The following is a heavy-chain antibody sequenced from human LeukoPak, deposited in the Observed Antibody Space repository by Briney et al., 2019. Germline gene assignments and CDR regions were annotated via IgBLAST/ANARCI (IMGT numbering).Heavy chain of an antibody. CDR2: MNSNSGNT. CDR3: ARIRRVSRNFDY. V-gene: IGHV1-8*01. CDR1: GYTFTSYD. D-gene: IGHD6-13*01. Sequence: ASVKVSCKTSGYTFTSYDINWVRQATGQGLEWMGWMNSNSGNTGYAQKFQGRVTMTRNTSISTAYMELSSLKSEDTAVYYCARIRRVSRNFDYWGQGTLVTVSS. J-gene: IGHJ4*02.